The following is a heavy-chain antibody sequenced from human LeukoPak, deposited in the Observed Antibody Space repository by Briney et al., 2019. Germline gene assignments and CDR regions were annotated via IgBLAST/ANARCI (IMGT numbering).Heavy chain of an antibody. CDR2: IYPGDSDT. D-gene: IGHD3-22*01. V-gene: IGHV5-51*03. CDR3: ASLAYDSSGYRPYYFDY. J-gene: IGHJ4*02. CDR1: GYSFTSYW. Sequence: GESLKISCKRSGYSFTSYWIGWVCRTPGKGLEWMGIIYPGDSDTRYSPSFQAQVTISADTSTSTVSLQWSSLKASDPGMYYCASLAYDSSGYRPYYFDYWGQGTLVTVS.